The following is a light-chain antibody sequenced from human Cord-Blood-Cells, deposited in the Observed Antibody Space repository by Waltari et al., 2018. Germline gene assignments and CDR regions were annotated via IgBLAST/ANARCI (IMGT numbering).Light chain of an antibody. CDR2: DVS. CDR3: SSYTSSSTPNV. J-gene: IGLJ1*01. CDR1: SSDVGGYNY. Sequence: QSALTQPASVSGSPGQSLTISCTGTSSDVGGYNYVSCYQQHPGKAPKLMIYDVSNRPAGVSNRFSGSKSGNTASLTISGLQAEDEADYYCSSYTSSSTPNVFGTGTKVTVL. V-gene: IGLV2-14*01.